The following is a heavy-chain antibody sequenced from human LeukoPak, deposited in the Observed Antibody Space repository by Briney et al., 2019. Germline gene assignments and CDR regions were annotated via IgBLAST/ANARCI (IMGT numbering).Heavy chain of an antibody. CDR1: GFTFSSYA. Sequence: GGSLRLSCAASGFTFSSYAMSWVRQAPGKGLEWVSAISGSGGSTYYADSVKGRFTISRDNSKNTLYLQMNSLRAEDTAVYYCAKPLAISSGWYYFDYWGQGTLVTASS. CDR3: AKPLAISSGWYYFDY. D-gene: IGHD6-19*01. CDR2: ISGSGGST. J-gene: IGHJ4*02. V-gene: IGHV3-23*01.